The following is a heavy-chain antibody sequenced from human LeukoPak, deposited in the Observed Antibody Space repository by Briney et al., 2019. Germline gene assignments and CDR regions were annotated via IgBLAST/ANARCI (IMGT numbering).Heavy chain of an antibody. CDR1: GGTFSSYA. CDR2: ISAYNSNT. CDR3: ARTHLGMDV. Sequence: ASVTFSCKASGGTFSSYAISWVRQAPAQGLEWMGWISAYNSNTNSAQKFYVRVTMPTDTSTSTADMEVRSLRSDDTAVYYCARTHLGMDVWGKGTTVIVSS. D-gene: IGHD5-24*01. V-gene: IGHV1-18*01. J-gene: IGHJ6*04.